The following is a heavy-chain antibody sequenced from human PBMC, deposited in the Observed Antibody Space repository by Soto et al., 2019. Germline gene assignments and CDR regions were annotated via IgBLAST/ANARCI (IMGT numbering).Heavy chain of an antibody. J-gene: IGHJ6*02. Sequence: SETLCLTCSISGGSISGYHWNWSRQTPGKGVEWIGYFHNSGNPKYSSSLKSRVTISVDTSKRQSSLKLTSVTAADTAVYYCARDGGYNPYTCYYYVMDVWSQGTTVTVSS. CDR2: FHNSGNP. CDR1: GGSISGYH. V-gene: IGHV4-4*08. CDR3: ARDGGYNPYTCYYYVMDV. D-gene: IGHD1-26*01.